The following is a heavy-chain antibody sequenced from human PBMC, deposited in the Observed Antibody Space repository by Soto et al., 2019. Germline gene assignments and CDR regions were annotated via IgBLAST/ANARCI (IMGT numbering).Heavy chain of an antibody. CDR3: ARDGRGSSFIFYFDY. Sequence: GGSLRLSCAASGFIFSDYSMDWVRQAPGKGLEWVASISSTSTYISYADSVRGRVTISRDNAKNSLYLQMNSLTAEDTAVYYCARDGRGSSFIFYFDYWGQGTLVTVSS. J-gene: IGHJ4*02. CDR1: GFIFSDYS. D-gene: IGHD1-26*01. V-gene: IGHV3-21*01. CDR2: ISSTSTYI.